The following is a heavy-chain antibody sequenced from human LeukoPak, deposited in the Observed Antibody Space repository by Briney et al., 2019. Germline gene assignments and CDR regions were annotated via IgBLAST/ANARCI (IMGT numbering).Heavy chain of an antibody. CDR3: AKESGVAGTKQGLFDY. Sequence: GGSLRLSCAASGFTFISYAMSWVRQAPGKGLEWVSAISGSGGSTYYADSVKGRFTISRDNSKNTLYLQMNSLRAEDTAVYYCAKESGVAGTKQGLFDYWGQGILVTVSS. J-gene: IGHJ4*02. V-gene: IGHV3-23*01. D-gene: IGHD6-19*01. CDR1: GFTFISYA. CDR2: ISGSGGST.